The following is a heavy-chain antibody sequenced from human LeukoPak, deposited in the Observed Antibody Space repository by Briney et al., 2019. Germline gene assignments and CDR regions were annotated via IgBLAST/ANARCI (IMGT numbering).Heavy chain of an antibody. V-gene: IGHV4-39*07. CDR2: MFYNGAI. D-gene: IGHD6-19*01. Sequence: KPSETLSLTCSVSGGSISSNDYYWGWIRQPPGKGLEWIGTMFYNGAIKSNPPLSGRVTMSIDTSKNQFSLKLRSVTAADTAVYYCAREARFALPVVGSGDYWGQGTLVTVSS. CDR3: AREARFALPVVGSGDY. CDR1: GGSISSNDYY. J-gene: IGHJ4*02.